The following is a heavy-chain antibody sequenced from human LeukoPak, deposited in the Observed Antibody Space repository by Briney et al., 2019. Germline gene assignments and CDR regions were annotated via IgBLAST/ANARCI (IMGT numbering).Heavy chain of an antibody. CDR3: ARGGYLSHYFDY. D-gene: IGHD2-15*01. J-gene: IGHJ4*02. CDR2: VYRSGST. V-gene: IGHV4-4*02. Sequence: SETLSLTCAVSYVSISSDNWWSWVRQPPGKGLEWIGEVYRSGSTNYNPSLKSRLTMSIDRSNNQFSLKLTSVTAADTAVYYCARGGYLSHYFDYWGQGTPVTVSS. CDR1: YVSISSDNW.